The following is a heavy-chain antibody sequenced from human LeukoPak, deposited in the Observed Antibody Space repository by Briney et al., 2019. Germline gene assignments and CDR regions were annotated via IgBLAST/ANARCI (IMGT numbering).Heavy chain of an antibody. Sequence: PGGSLRLSCAASGFTFSSYAMHWVSQAPGKGLEWVAVISYDGSIKYYADSVKGRFTTSRDNSKNMLYLQMNSLSAEDTAVYYCARGPGYSSGWYVLSVDYWGQGTLVTVSS. CDR1: GFTFSSYA. V-gene: IGHV3-30-3*01. CDR2: ISYDGSIK. J-gene: IGHJ4*02. CDR3: ARGPGYSSGWYVLSVDY. D-gene: IGHD6-19*01.